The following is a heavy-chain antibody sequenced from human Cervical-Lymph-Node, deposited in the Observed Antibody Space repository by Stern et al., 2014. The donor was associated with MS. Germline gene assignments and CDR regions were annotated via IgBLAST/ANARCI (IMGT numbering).Heavy chain of an antibody. V-gene: IGHV1-69*01. CDR2: IIPIFGSA. CDR3: AGTRTYYYDSSGYYMDY. D-gene: IGHD3-22*01. CDR1: GGTFSSYA. J-gene: IGHJ4*02. Sequence: VQLVESGAEVKKPGSSVKVSCKASGGTFSSYAISWVRQAPGKGLEWMGGIIPIFGSANYAQKFQGRITITADESTSTAYMELSSLRSEDTAVYYCAGTRTYYYDSSGYYMDYWGQGTLVTVSS.